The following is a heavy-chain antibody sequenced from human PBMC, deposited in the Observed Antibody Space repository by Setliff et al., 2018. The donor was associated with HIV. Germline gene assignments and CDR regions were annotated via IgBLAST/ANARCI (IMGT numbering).Heavy chain of an antibody. Sequence: SETLSLTCTVSGGSISSYYWSWIRQPAGKGLEWIGRIYTSGSTNYNPSLKSRVTMSVDTSKNQFSLKLSSVTAADTAVYYCARSVDDYVWGSYRYTYYMDVWGKGTTVTVSS. J-gene: IGHJ6*03. CDR1: GGSISSYY. CDR2: IYTSGST. V-gene: IGHV4-4*07. CDR3: ARSVDDYVWGSYRYTYYMDV. D-gene: IGHD3-16*02.